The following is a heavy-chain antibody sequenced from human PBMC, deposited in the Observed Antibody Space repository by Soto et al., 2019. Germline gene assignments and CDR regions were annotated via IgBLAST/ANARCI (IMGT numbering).Heavy chain of an antibody. Sequence: EVQLLESGGGLVQPGGSLRLSCEASGLTFSSYAMSWVRQAPGRGLEWVSAISSSGSSTYYAASVKGRFTISRDNSKNTLYLQMNSLRAEDTAVYYCATDTSTWYGGLDYYAMDVWGQGTTVTVS. D-gene: IGHD6-13*01. CDR3: ATDTSTWYGGLDYYAMDV. V-gene: IGHV3-23*01. CDR2: ISSSGSST. J-gene: IGHJ6*02. CDR1: GLTFSSYA.